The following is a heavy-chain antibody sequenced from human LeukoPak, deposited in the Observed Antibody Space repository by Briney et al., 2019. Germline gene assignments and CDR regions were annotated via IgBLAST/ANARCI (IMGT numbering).Heavy chain of an antibody. J-gene: IGHJ4*02. CDR2: ISTYNANT. Sequence: ASVKVSCKASGYTFTNYGISWVRQAPGQGLEWMGWISTYNANTNYAQKLQGRVTMTTDTSTSTAYMELRSLRSDDTAVYYCARPIAVAGTEAEDYWGQGTLVTVSS. CDR1: GYTFTNYG. D-gene: IGHD6-19*01. CDR3: ARPIAVAGTEAEDY. V-gene: IGHV1-18*01.